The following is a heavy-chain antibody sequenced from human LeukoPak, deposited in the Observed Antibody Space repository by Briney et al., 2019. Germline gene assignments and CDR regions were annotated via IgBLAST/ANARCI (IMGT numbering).Heavy chain of an antibody. CDR1: GGSFSGYY. CDR2: INHSGST. Sequence: PSETLSLTCGVYGGSFSGYYWSWIRQPPGKGLEWIGEINHSGSTNYNPSLKSRVTISVDTSKNQFSLKLSSVTAADTAVYYCARGPPYDSSGYYYPEDYYYMDVWGKGTTVTVSS. J-gene: IGHJ6*03. CDR3: ARGPPYDSSGYYYPEDYYYMDV. V-gene: IGHV4-34*01. D-gene: IGHD3-22*01.